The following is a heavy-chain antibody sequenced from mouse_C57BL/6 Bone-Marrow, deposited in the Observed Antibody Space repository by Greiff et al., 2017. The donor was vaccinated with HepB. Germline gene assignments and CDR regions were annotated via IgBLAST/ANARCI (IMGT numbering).Heavy chain of an antibody. D-gene: IGHD2-1*01. V-gene: IGHV1-18*01. J-gene: IGHJ2*01. Sequence: VQLQQSGPELVKPGASVKIPCKASGYTFTDYNMDWVKQSHGKSLEWIGDINPNNGGTIYNQKFKGKATLTVDKSSSTAYMELRSLTSEDTAVYYCSRLDFYDGNWDFDYWGQGTTLTVSS. CDR1: GYTFTDYN. CDR2: INPNNGGT. CDR3: SRLDFYDGNWDFDY.